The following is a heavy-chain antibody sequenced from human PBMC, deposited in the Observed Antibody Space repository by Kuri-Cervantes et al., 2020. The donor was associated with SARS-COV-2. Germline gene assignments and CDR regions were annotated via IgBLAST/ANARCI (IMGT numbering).Heavy chain of an antibody. V-gene: IGHV3-48*01. J-gene: IGHJ4*02. CDR3: ARAEAARPYYFDY. D-gene: IGHD6-6*01. CDR1: GFTFSSYS. Sequence: GGSLRLSCAASGFTFSSYSMNWVRQAPGKGLEWVSYISSSSSTIYYADSVKGRFTISRDNAKNSLYLQMNSLRAEDTAVYYCARAEAARPYYFDYWGQGTLVTVSS. CDR2: ISSSSSTI.